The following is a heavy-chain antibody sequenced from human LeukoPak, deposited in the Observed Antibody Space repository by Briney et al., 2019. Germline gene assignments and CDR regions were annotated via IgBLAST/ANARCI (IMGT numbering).Heavy chain of an antibody. Sequence: SETLSLTCAVYGGSFSGYYWSWIRQPPGKGLEWIGEINHSRSTNYNPSLKSRVTISVDTSKNQFSLKLSSVTAADTAVYYCARGPEPAIAAAVGNWFDPWGQGTLVTVSS. CDR2: INHSRST. D-gene: IGHD6-13*01. CDR1: GGSFSGYY. V-gene: IGHV4-34*01. CDR3: ARGPEPAIAAAVGNWFDP. J-gene: IGHJ5*02.